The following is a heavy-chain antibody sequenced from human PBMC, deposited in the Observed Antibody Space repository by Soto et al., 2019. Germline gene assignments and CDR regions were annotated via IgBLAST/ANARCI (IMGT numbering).Heavy chain of an antibody. V-gene: IGHV3-48*02. CDR1: GFTFSTSS. J-gene: IGHJ4*02. CDR2: ISSSSNTI. D-gene: IGHD3-3*01. CDR3: ARVIWSGYLTSDY. Sequence: EVQLVESGGGLGQPGGSLRLSCVVSGFTFSTSSMNWVRQAPGKGLEWVSYISSSSNTIYADSVKGRFTISRDNAKNSLYQQMNSLRDEDTAVYYCARVIWSGYLTSDYWGQGTLVTVSS.